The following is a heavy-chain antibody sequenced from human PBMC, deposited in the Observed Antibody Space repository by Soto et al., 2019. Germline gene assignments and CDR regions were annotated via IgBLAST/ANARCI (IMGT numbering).Heavy chain of an antibody. CDR1: GLTISGKKY. D-gene: IGHD1-1*01. V-gene: IGHV3-53*01. J-gene: IGHJ3*01. CDR2: LYDVDGS. Sequence: GGGLLQPGESLRLSCAAFGLTISGKKYVAWVRQAPGKGLEWVSALYDVDGSFYADSVKGRFTTSSDSSKTTVYLQMNDLRPDDTAVYYCATWHEREHAYDVWGQGTTVTVSS. CDR3: ATWHEREHAYDV.